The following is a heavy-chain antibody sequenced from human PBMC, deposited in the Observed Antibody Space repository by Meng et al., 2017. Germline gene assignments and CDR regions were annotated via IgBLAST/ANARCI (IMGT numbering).Heavy chain of an antibody. CDR1: GLRFTDAW. CDR2: IERKSDGGTI. J-gene: IGHJ4*02. D-gene: IGHD6-13*01. V-gene: IGHV3-15*04. Sequence: GQRVESGGGFVKPGGSLRLSCVASGLRFTDAWMSWVRQAPGKGLEWVGRIERKSDGGTIYYAAPVKGRFTISRDDSKNTLYLQMDSLINEDTAVYFCATGAAAADHWGQGTLVTVSS. CDR3: ATGAAAADH.